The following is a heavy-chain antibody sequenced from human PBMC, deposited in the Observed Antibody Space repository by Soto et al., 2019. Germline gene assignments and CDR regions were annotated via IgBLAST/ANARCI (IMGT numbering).Heavy chain of an antibody. CDR2: ISSSSSYI. J-gene: IGHJ3*02. V-gene: IGHV3-21*01. Sequence: PGGSLRLSCAASGFTFSSYSMNWVRQAPGKGLEWVSSISSSSSYIYYADSVKGRFTISRDNAKNSLYLQMNSLRAEDTAVYYCARDGIARDAFDICGQGTMVTV. CDR3: ARDGIARDAFDI. CDR1: GFTFSSYS. D-gene: IGHD1-20*01.